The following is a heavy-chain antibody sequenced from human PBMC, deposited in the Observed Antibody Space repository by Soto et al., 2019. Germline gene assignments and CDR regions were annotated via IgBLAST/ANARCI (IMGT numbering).Heavy chain of an antibody. CDR1: GFTFSSYG. Sequence: QVQLVESGGGVVQPGRSLRLSCAASGFTFSSYGMHWVRQAPGKGLEWVAVIWYDGSNKYYADSVKGRFTISRDNSKNTLYLQMNSLRAEDTAVYYCARDRSYSSRLYYYGMDVWGQGTTVTVSS. D-gene: IGHD6-13*01. V-gene: IGHV3-33*01. J-gene: IGHJ6*02. CDR3: ARDRSYSSRLYYYGMDV. CDR2: IWYDGSNK.